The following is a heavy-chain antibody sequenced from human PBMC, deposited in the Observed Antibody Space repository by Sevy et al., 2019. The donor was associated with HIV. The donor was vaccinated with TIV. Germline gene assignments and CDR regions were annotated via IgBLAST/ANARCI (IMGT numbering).Heavy chain of an antibody. CDR1: GFTFSSYA. D-gene: IGHD2-15*01. Sequence: GGSLRLSCAASGFTFSSYAMHWVRQAPGKGLEWVAVISYDGSNKYYTDSVKDRFTISRDNSKNTLYLQMNSLRAEDTAVYYCARGIVAVVAAGPWNYWGQGTLVTVSS. CDR3: ARGIVAVVAAGPWNY. J-gene: IGHJ4*02. V-gene: IGHV3-30-3*01. CDR2: ISYDGSNK.